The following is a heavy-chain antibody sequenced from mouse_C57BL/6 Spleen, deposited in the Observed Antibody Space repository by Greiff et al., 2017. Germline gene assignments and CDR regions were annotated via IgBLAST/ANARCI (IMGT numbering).Heavy chain of an antibody. V-gene: IGHV14-2*01. D-gene: IGHD1-3*01. CDR1: GFNIKDYY. J-gene: IGHJ2*01. Sequence: VQLQQSGAELVKPGASVKLSCTASGFNIKDYYMHWVKQRTEQGLEWIGRIDPEDGETKYAPKFPGKATITADTSSNTAYLQLSSLTSEDTAVYYCARNLYSRYFDYWGQGTTRTVSS. CDR2: IDPEDGET. CDR3: ARNLYSRYFDY.